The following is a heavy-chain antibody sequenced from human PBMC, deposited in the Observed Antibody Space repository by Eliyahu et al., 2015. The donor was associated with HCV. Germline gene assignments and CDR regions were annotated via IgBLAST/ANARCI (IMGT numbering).Heavy chain of an antibody. Sequence: EVQLVESGGGLVKPGGSLRLSXXASGFTFXXXXMNWVRQAPGKGLEWVSSIXSXSSYIYYADXVKGRFTISRDNAKNSLYLQMNSLRAEDTAVYYCARDRGGGGSYYRDAFDIWGQGTMVTVSS. V-gene: IGHV3-21*01. D-gene: IGHD1-26*01. CDR1: GFTFXXXX. J-gene: IGHJ3*02. CDR3: ARDRGGGGSYYRDAFDI. CDR2: IXSXSSYI.